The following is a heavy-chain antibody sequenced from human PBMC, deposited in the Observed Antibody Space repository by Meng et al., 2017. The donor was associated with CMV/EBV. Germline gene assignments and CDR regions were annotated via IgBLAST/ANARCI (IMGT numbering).Heavy chain of an antibody. CDR3: ARSLQRAFDY. CDR1: GFTFDDYG. V-gene: IGHV3-20*04. CDR2: INWNGGST. J-gene: IGHJ4*02. Sequence: LSCAASGFTFDDYGMSWVRQATGKGLEWVSGINWNGGSTGYADSVKGRFTISRDNAKNSLYLQMNSLRAEDTALYYCARSLQRAFDYWGQGTLVTVSS.